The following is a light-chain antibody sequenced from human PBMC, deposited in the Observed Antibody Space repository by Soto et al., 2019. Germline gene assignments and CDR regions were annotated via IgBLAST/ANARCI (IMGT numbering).Light chain of an antibody. Sequence: KHSPGTLSLSQGERATLSCRASQSVRSNLAWYQQKPGQSPRLLIYGASTRATGIPARFSGSGSGTEFTLTISSLQSEDFAVYYCQQYNNWPPITFGQGTRLE. V-gene: IGKV3-15*01. J-gene: IGKJ5*01. CDR2: GAS. CDR1: QSVRSN. CDR3: QQYNNWPPIT.